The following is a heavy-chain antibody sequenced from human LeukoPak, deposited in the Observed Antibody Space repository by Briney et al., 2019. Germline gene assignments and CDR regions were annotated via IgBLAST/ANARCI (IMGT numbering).Heavy chain of an antibody. J-gene: IGHJ4*02. CDR2: ICGSGGST. D-gene: IGHD3-10*01. CDR3: AKDRFDGSGSFFDY. V-gene: IGHV3-23*01. CDR1: GFTFSSYA. Sequence: GGSLRLSCAASGFTFSSYAMSWVRQAPGKGLEWVSAICGSGGSTYYADSVKGRFTISRDNSKNTLYLQMNSLRAEDTAVYYCAKDRFDGSGSFFDYWGQGTLVTVSS.